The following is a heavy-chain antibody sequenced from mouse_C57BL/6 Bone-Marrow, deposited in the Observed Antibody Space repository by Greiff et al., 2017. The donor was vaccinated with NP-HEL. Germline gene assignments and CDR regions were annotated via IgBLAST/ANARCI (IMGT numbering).Heavy chain of an antibody. CDR2: IYPGDGDT. CDR3: ARGGYYGNYYAMDY. Sequence: QVQLQQSGPELVKPGASVKISCKASGYAFSSSWMNWVKQRPGKGLEWIGRIYPGDGDTNYNGKFKGQATLTADKSSSTAYMQLSSLTSEDSAVYFGARGGYYGNYYAMDYWGQGTSVTVSS. D-gene: IGHD2-1*01. V-gene: IGHV1-82*01. J-gene: IGHJ4*01. CDR1: GYAFSSSW.